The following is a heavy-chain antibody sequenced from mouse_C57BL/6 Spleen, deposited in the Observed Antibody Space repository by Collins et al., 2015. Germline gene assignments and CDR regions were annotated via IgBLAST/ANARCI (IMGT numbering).Heavy chain of an antibody. CDR2: IWSGGST. V-gene: IGHV2-2*01. CDR3: ARIRTDPYAMDY. Sequence: QVQLKQSGPGLVQPSQSLSITCTVSGFSLTSYGVHWVRQSPGKGLEWLGVIWSGGSTDYNAAFISRLSISKDNSKSQVFFKMNSLQADDTAIYYCARIRTDPYAMDYWGQGTSVTVSS. J-gene: IGHJ4*01. D-gene: IGHD4-1*01. CDR1: GFSLTSYG.